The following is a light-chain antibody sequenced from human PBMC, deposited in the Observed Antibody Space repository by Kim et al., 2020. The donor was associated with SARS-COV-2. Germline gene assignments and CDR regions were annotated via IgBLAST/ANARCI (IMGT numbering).Light chain of an antibody. CDR3: QSYDCGNWV. CDR1: SGNIANNY. CDR2: EHN. Sequence: NFMLTQPHSVSESPGKTVTISCTRSSGNIANNYVQWYQQRPGSSPTTVIYEHNRRPSGVPDRFSGSIDSSSNSASLTISGLKTEDDADYFCQSYDCGNWVFGGGTQLTVL. V-gene: IGLV6-57*01. J-gene: IGLJ3*02.